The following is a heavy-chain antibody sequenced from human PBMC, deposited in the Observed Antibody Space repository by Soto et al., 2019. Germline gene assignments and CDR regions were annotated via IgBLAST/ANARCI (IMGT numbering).Heavy chain of an antibody. Sequence: QVHLVQSETEVKEPGASVTVSCKTSHATFTGYTINWVRQAPGQVLEWLGWISSLSGNTYYARDLQGRLTMTTHTSATTAYMERRSLRSDDTAVYFCARGTLTSGRWFGPWGQGPLVTVSS. V-gene: IGHV1-18*04. D-gene: IGHD4-17*01. J-gene: IGHJ5*02. CDR1: HATFTGYT. CDR2: ISSLSGNT. CDR3: ARGTLTSGRWFGP.